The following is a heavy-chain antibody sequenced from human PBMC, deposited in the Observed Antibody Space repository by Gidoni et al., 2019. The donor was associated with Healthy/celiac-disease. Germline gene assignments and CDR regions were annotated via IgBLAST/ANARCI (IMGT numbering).Heavy chain of an antibody. V-gene: IGHV4-4*02. CDR2: INHSGST. CDR1: GGSIRSSNW. CDR3: ARVALEDAFDI. J-gene: IGHJ3*02. Sequence: QVQLQESGPGLANPSGTLSLTCAVSGGSIRSSNWWSGVRQPPGKGLEWIREINHSGSTNYNRSLMSRVTISVDKSKNQCSLKLGSVTAADTAVYYCARVALEDAFDIWGQGTMVTVSS.